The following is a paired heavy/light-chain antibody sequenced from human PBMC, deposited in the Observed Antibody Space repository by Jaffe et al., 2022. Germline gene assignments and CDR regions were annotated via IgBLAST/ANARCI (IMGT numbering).Light chain of an antibody. CDR3: MQATHWPFT. J-gene: IGKJ4*01. Sequence: DVVLTQSPLSLPVTLGQPASISCRSSQSLVYSDGNTYLNWFHQRPGQSPRRLIFKVSNRDAGVPDRISGSGSGTEFTLKISRVEAEDVGIYYCMQATHWPFTFGGGTRAEIK. CDR1: QSLVYSDGNTY. V-gene: IGKV2-30*01. CDR2: KVS.
Heavy chain of an antibody. CDR3: ATLYNENADY. D-gene: IGHD1-20*01. J-gene: IGHJ4*02. Sequence: EVHLLDSGGGLVQPGGSLRLSCVASGFAFSGYAMSWVRQAPGKGLEWVSTISGKSENTMYAASVTGRFTISRDNSKNTVYLQMNNLRVDDTATYHCATLYNENADYWGQGTLVTVSS. CDR2: ISGKSENT. CDR1: GFAFSGYA. V-gene: IGHV3-23*01.